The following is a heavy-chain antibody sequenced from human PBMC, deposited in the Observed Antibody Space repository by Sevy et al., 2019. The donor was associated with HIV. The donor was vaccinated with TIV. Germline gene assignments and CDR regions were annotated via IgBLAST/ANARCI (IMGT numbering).Heavy chain of an antibody. CDR1: GGTFSSYA. D-gene: IGHD3-10*01. Sequence: ASVKVSCKASGGTFSSYAISWVRQAPGQGLEWMGGIIPIFGTANYAQKFQGRVTITADKSTSTAYMELSSLRSEDTAVYYCGRHNYYGSGSYSGWFDPWGQGTLVTVSS. J-gene: IGHJ5*02. CDR2: IIPIFGTA. V-gene: IGHV1-69*06. CDR3: GRHNYYGSGSYSGWFDP.